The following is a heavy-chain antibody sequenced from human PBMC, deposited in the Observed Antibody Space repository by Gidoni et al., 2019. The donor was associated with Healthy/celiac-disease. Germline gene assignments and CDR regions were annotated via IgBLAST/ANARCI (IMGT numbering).Heavy chain of an antibody. CDR1: GSTFSSYS. CDR2: ISSSSSTI. Sequence: EVQLVESGGGLVQPGGSLRLSCAASGSTFSSYSMNWVRQAPGKGLEWVSYISSSSSTIYYADSVKGRFTISRDNAKNSLYLQMNSLRDEDTAVYYCAREGGRQPYYDSSGYHDYWGQGTLVTVSS. CDR3: AREGGRQPYYDSSGYHDY. V-gene: IGHV3-48*02. J-gene: IGHJ4*02. D-gene: IGHD3-22*01.